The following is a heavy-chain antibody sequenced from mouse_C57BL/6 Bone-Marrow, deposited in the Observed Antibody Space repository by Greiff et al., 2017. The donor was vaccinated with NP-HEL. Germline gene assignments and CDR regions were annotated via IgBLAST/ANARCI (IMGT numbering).Heavy chain of an antibody. D-gene: IGHD2-2*01. CDR1: GYTFTSYW. V-gene: IGHV1-74*01. J-gene: IGHJ1*03. CDR2: IHPSDSDT. CDR3: ARGRGLRRGYFDV. Sequence: QVQLQQPGAELVKPGASVKVSCKASGYTFTSYWMHWVKQRPGQGLEWIGRIHPSDSDTNYNQKFKGKATLTVDKSSSTAYMQLSSLTSEDSAVYYCARGRGLRRGYFDVWGTGTTVTVSS.